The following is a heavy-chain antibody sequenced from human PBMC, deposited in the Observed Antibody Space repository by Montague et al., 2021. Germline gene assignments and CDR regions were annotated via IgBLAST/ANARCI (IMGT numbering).Heavy chain of an antibody. CDR3: ANFRQSVEMDV. D-gene: IGHD3-3*01. Sequence: SLSLSCAASGFTISSWAMSWVRQAPGKGLECVSLINASGGKTHYADSVTGRFTISRDRSKNTLYLQMDSLRVEDTAVYYCANFRQSVEMDVWGQGTRVTVSS. CDR2: INASGGKT. V-gene: IGHV3-23*01. J-gene: IGHJ6*02. CDR1: GFTISSWA.